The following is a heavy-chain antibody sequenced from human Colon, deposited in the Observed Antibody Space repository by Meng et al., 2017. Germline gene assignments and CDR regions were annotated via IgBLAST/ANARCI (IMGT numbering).Heavy chain of an antibody. J-gene: IGHJ5*02. CDR2: IYTSGNT. D-gene: IGHD2-21*02. CDR3: ARESSVLTANSGPCFDP. CDR1: GDLLSSYS. Sequence: QGHLKGSGPGLCKPSQTFSPTCTVSGDLLSSYSSNWIRQPAGKGLEWIGRIYTSGNTYYNPSLRPRVSMSIDTSKKQFSLNLSSMTAADTAVYYCARESSVLTANSGPCFDPWGQGTLVTVSS. V-gene: IGHV4-4*07.